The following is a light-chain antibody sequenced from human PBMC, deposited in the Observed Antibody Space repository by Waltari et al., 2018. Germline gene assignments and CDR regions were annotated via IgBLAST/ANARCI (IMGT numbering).Light chain of an antibody. CDR1: QSVSSY. CDR2: DAS. J-gene: IGKJ4*01. CDR3: QQRSNWPLT. Sequence: IVLTQSPATLPLSPGAGATPSCRASQSVSSYLAWYQQKPGQAPRLLIYDASNRATGIPARFSGSGSGTDFTLTISSLEPEDFAVYYCQQRSNWPLTFGGGTKVEIK. V-gene: IGKV3-11*01.